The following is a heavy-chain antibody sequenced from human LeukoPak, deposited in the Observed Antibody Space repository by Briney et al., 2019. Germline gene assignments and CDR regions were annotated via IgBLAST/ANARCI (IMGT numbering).Heavy chain of an antibody. CDR1: NGSITTYY. D-gene: IGHD3-10*01. J-gene: IGHJ3*02. CDR3: ARQGWRGTYGSDAFEI. CDR2: IFYSGST. Sequence: SETLSLTCYVSNGSITTYYWTWIRQPPGKGLEWIGYIFYSGSTDYNPSLKSRVTISVDTSKNQVSLNLSSVTAADTAIYYCARQGWRGTYGSDAFEIWGQGTMVTVSS. V-gene: IGHV4-59*08.